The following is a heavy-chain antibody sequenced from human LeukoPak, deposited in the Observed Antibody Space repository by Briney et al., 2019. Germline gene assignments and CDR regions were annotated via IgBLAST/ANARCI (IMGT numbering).Heavy chain of an antibody. J-gene: IGHJ4*02. Sequence: PGGSLRLSCAAFGFTFDSYSMTWVRQAPGKGLEWISSITTRSDYTYYTDSVKGRFTISRDNAKNSLYLQMNSLRAKDTAVYYCARDVAYCGGDCYSWEYFDYWGQGTLVTVSS. D-gene: IGHD2-21*02. V-gene: IGHV3-21*01. CDR2: ITTRSDYT. CDR3: ARDVAYCGGDCYSWEYFDY. CDR1: GFTFDSYS.